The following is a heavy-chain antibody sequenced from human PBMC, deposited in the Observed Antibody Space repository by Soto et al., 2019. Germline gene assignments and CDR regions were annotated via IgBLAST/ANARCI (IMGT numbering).Heavy chain of an antibody. J-gene: IGHJ4*02. CDR3: AVSNYHGSGSPYDY. D-gene: IGHD3-10*01. Sequence: EVQLLESGGDLVQPGGSLRLSCAASGFTFSDRAMTWVRQAPGKGLEWVSALTPRGFNTYYTDSVRGRFTIYRDNSMNTLYLEMKSLRAEDTATYYGAVSNYHGSGSPYDYWGQGTLVAVSS. V-gene: IGHV3-23*01. CDR2: LTPRGFNT. CDR1: GFTFSDRA.